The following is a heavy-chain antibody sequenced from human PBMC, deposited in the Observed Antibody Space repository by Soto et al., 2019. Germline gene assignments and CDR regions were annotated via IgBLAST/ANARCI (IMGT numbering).Heavy chain of an antibody. CDR3: AWWELRHHSRR. J-gene: IGHJ1*01. CDR2: IYHSGST. D-gene: IGHD1-26*01. Sequence: QVQLQESGPGLVKPSGTLSLTCAVSGGSISSSNWWSWVRQPPGKGLEWIGEIYHSGSTNYNPSPRRRVPIKVNKPKNPSPQKRSSVTAAAAAVYYGAWWELRHHSRRWGQGTLVTVS. CDR1: GGSISSSNW. V-gene: IGHV4-4*02.